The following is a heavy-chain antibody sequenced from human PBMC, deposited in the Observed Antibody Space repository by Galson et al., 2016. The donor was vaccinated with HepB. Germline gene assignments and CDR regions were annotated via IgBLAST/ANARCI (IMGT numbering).Heavy chain of an antibody. D-gene: IGHD6-13*01. Sequence: IYAMSWVRLAPGKGLEWVSAISSGGTAYYADSVKGRFTISRDNSKNTLSLQMNSLRAEDTAVYYCAKDRDSNWYEKYFQHWGQGTLVTVSS. V-gene: IGHV3-23*01. CDR3: AKDRDSNWYEKYFQH. CDR1: IYA. CDR2: ISSGGTA. J-gene: IGHJ1*01.